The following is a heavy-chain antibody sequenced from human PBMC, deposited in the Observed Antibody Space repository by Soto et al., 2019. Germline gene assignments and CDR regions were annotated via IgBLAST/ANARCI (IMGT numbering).Heavy chain of an antibody. J-gene: IGHJ4*02. CDR3: ARDSDGDYYFDY. Sequence: PSETLSLTCTVSGGSISSYYWSWIRQPPGKGLEWIGYIYYSGSTNYNPSLKSRVTISVDTSKNQFSLKLSSVTAADTAVYYRARDSDGDYYFDYWGQGTLVTVSS. D-gene: IGHD4-17*01. CDR2: IYYSGST. CDR1: GGSISSYY. V-gene: IGHV4-59*01.